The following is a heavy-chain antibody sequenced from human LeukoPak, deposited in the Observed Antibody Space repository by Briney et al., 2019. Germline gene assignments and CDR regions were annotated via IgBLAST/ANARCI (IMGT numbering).Heavy chain of an antibody. CDR1: GGSISGSSYY. D-gene: IGHD3-3*01. Sequence: SGTLSLTCTVSGGSISGSSYYWGWIRQPPGKGLEWIGSVYYSGSTNYNPSLKSRVTISVDTSKNQFSLKLSSVTAADTAVYYCARGTFWSGYYYYYYGMDVWGQGTTVTVSS. CDR3: ARGTFWSGYYYYYYGMDV. J-gene: IGHJ6*02. CDR2: VYYSGST. V-gene: IGHV4-39*07.